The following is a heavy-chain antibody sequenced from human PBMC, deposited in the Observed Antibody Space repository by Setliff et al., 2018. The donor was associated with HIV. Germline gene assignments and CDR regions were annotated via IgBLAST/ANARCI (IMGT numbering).Heavy chain of an antibody. D-gene: IGHD2-2*02. CDR1: GYTFTSYA. V-gene: IGHV1-3*01. J-gene: IGHJ3*02. Sequence: GASVKVSCKASGYTFTSYAMHWVRQAPGQRLEWMGWINAGNGNTKYSQKFQGRVTITRDTSASTAYMELSSLRSEDTAVYYCARPEGMLLYPFDAFDIWGQGTMVTVSS. CDR2: INAGNGNT. CDR3: ARPEGMLLYPFDAFDI.